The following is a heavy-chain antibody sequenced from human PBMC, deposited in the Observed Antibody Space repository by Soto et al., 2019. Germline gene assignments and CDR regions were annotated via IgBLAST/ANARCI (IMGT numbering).Heavy chain of an antibody. Sequence: PGESLKISCKGSGYSFTSYWIGWVRQMPGKGLEWMGIIYPGDSDTRYSPSFQGQVTISADKSISTAYLQWSSLKASDTAMYYCARVPSSGTYYYDSSGSAGYGMDVWGQGTTVTVSS. CDR2: IYPGDSDT. D-gene: IGHD3-22*01. CDR1: GYSFTSYW. J-gene: IGHJ6*02. V-gene: IGHV5-51*01. CDR3: ARVPSSGTYYYDSSGSAGYGMDV.